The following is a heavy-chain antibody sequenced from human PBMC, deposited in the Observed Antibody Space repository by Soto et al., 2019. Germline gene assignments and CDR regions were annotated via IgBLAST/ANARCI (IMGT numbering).Heavy chain of an antibody. V-gene: IGHV1-2*02. CDR3: ARGPIVATIYYYYYGMAV. CDR1: GYTFTGYY. CDR2: INPNSGGT. Sequence: ASVKVSCKASGYTFTGYYMHWVRQAPGQGLEWMGWINPNSGGTNYAQKFQGRVTMTRDTSISTAYMELSRLRSDDTAVYYCARGPIVATIYYYYYGMAVWGQGTTVTVSS. D-gene: IGHD5-12*01. J-gene: IGHJ6*02.